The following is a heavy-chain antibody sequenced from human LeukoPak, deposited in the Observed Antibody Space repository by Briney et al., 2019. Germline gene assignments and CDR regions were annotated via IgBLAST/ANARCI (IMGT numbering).Heavy chain of an antibody. J-gene: IGHJ4*02. CDR3: ARDLGIVLMVYATYFDY. Sequence: SETLSLTCAVYGGSFSGYYWSWIRQPPGKGLEWIGEINHSGSTNYNPSLKSRVTISVDTSKNQFSLKLSSVTAADTAVYYCARDLGIVLMVYATYFDYWGQGTLVTVSS. V-gene: IGHV4-34*01. D-gene: IGHD2-8*01. CDR1: GGSFSGYY. CDR2: INHSGST.